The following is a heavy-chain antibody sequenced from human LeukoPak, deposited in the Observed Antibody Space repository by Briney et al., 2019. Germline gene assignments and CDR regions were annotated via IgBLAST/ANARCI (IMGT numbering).Heavy chain of an antibody. Sequence: GGSLRLSCAASGFTVSSNYMSWVRQAPGKGLEWVSVIYSGGSTYYADSVKGRFTISRDNSKNTLCLQMNSLRAEDTAVYYCARDLLHPGGGSGPFDYWGQGTLVTVSS. V-gene: IGHV3-66*01. CDR3: ARDLLHPGGGSGPFDY. D-gene: IGHD3-10*01. CDR1: GFTVSSNY. CDR2: IYSGGST. J-gene: IGHJ4*02.